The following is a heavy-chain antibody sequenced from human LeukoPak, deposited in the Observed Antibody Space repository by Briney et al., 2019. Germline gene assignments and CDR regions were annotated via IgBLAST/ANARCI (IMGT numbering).Heavy chain of an antibody. Sequence: PSETLSLTCTVSGGSISSSSYYWGWIRQPPGKGLERIGEINHSGSTNYNPSLKSRVTISVDTSKNQFSLKLSSVTAADTAVYYCARGANYYDSSGYYYYYYYMDVWGKGTTVTVSS. CDR2: INHSGST. D-gene: IGHD3-22*01. J-gene: IGHJ6*03. V-gene: IGHV4-39*07. CDR1: GGSISSSSYY. CDR3: ARGANYYDSSGYYYYYYYMDV.